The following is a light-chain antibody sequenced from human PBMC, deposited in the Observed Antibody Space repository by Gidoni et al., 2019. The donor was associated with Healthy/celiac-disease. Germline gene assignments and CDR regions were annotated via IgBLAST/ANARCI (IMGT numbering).Light chain of an antibody. CDR1: NSDVGGFNY. CDR2: DVS. V-gene: IGLV2-11*01. CDR3: CSYAGNYTFV. Sequence: QSALTQPRSVSGSPGQSVTISCTGTNSDVGGFNYVSWYQHHPDKAPKFMIYDVSRRPSGVPDRFSGSKSGNTASLTISGLQAEDEADYYCCSYAGNYTFVFGTGTKVSVL. J-gene: IGLJ1*01.